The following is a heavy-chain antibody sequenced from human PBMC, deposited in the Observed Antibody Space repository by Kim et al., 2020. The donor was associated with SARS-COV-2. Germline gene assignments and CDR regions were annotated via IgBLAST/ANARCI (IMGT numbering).Heavy chain of an antibody. Sequence: ADSGKGRFTISRDNAKNSLYLQMNSLRAEDTAVYYCARSLAGDYYYGMDVWGQGTTVTVSS. V-gene: IGHV3-21*01. D-gene: IGHD3-10*01. J-gene: IGHJ6*02. CDR3: ARSLAGDYYYGMDV.